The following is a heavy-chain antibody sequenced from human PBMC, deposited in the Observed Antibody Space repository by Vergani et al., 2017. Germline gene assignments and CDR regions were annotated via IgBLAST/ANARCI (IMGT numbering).Heavy chain of an antibody. J-gene: IGHJ4*02. CDR3: AKDDIVVVVAATIGFDY. CDR1: GFTFSRYA. CDR2: ISGSGGST. V-gene: IGHV3-23*01. D-gene: IGHD2-15*01. Sequence: EVQLLESGGGLVQPGGSLRLSCAASGFTFSRYAMSWVRQAPGKGLEWVSAISGSGGSTYYADSVKGRFTISRDNSKNTLYLQMNSLRAEDTAVYYCAKDDIVVVVAATIGFDYWGQGTLVTVSS.